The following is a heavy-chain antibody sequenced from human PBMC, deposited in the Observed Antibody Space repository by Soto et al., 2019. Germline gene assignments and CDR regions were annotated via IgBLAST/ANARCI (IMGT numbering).Heavy chain of an antibody. D-gene: IGHD2-21*01. CDR2: IWYDGNNK. CDR1: GFTFSNYG. Sequence: SLRLSCAASGFTFSNYGMHWVRQAPGKGLEGVAVIWYDGNNKYYADSVKGRFTISRDNSNNTLYVQMTSLRAEDTAVYYSARGLHSLFDYWGQGTLVTVSS. J-gene: IGHJ4*02. CDR3: ARGLHSLFDY. V-gene: IGHV3-33*01.